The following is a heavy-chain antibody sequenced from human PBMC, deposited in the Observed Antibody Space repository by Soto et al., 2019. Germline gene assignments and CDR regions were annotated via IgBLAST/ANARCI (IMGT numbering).Heavy chain of an antibody. CDR1: GFTFSSYG. Sequence: QVQLVESGGGVVQPGGSLRLSCAASGFTFSSYGMHWVRQAPGKGLEWVAVIWYDGSNKYYADSVKGRFTISRDNSKNTLYLQMDSLLAEDTAVDYCARDGGRQSGSRGVFTPIDYWGQGTLVTVSS. V-gene: IGHV3-33*01. CDR3: ARDGGRQSGSRGVFTPIDY. CDR2: IWYDGSNK. D-gene: IGHD3-10*01. J-gene: IGHJ4*02.